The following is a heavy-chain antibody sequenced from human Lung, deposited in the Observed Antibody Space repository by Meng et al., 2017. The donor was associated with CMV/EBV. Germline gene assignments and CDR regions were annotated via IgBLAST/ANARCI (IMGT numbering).Heavy chain of an antibody. CDR2: ISPYNHNT. CDR1: YNFDDYG. Sequence: YNFDDYGITWVRQAPGQGLEWMGWISPYNHNTNYAQNLQGRVTMTADTSTSTAYMDLRSLRSDDTAVYYCARGSPVDDYWSGYYLDNWGQGTLVTVSS. J-gene: IGHJ4*02. CDR3: ARGSPVDDYWSGYYLDN. D-gene: IGHD3-3*01. V-gene: IGHV1-18*01.